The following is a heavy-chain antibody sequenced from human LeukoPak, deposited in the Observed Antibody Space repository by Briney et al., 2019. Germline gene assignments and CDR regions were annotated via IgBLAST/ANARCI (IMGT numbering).Heavy chain of an antibody. CDR3: ARDWNQEMATDSDYYYMDV. CDR1: GYTFTGYY. V-gene: IGHV1-2*02. D-gene: IGHD5-24*01. Sequence: ASVKVSCKASGYTFTGYYMHWVRQAPGQGLEWMGWINPNSGGTNYAQKFQGRVTMTTDTSTSTAYMELSSLRCEDTAVYYCARDWNQEMATDSDYYYMDVWGKGTTVTISS. J-gene: IGHJ6*03. CDR2: INPNSGGT.